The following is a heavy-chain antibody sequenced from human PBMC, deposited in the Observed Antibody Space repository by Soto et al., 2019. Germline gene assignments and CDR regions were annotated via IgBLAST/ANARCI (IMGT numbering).Heavy chain of an antibody. D-gene: IGHD3-22*01. CDR3: ARTRYYYNSSGYYYPPRYYFDY. Sequence: KPSETLSLTCTVSGGSISSGYYYWSWIRQPPGRGLEWIGYIDEIGSTYYNPCLKSRVTRSLDTSKNQFSLKLSAVTAADTAVEYCARTRYYYNSSGYYYPPRYYFDYWGQGTLVTVSS. CDR1: GGSISSGYYY. CDR2: IDEIGST. V-gene: IGHV4-30-4*01. J-gene: IGHJ4*02.